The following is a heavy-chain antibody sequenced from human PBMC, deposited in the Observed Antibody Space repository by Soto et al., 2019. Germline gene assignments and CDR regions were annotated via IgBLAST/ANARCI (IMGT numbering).Heavy chain of an antibody. Sequence: XGSLRLACAASDFSLSPYCMHWVRQVPGRGLDWVARRSIDGFGASYADSVKGRFFISRDIARNTLSLQMNSLRADDTAVYYCARDLGGPDDWGRGTSVTVSS. CDR3: ARDLGGPDD. CDR1: DFSLSPYC. CDR2: RSIDGFGA. V-gene: IGHV3-74*03. D-gene: IGHD3-16*01. J-gene: IGHJ4*02.